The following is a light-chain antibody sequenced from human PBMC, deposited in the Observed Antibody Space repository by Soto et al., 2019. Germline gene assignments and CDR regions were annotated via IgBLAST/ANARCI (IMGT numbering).Light chain of an antibody. CDR3: QRTFSAPGT. J-gene: IGKJ1*01. CDR2: VTS. V-gene: IGKV1-39*01. CDR1: QNITKF. Sequence: DIQVTQSPSSLSASVGDRVSVTCRTSQNITKFLNWYQEKPGKAPKVLIYVTSNLENGVPSRFSGSGSGTHFTLSISSLQPEDFATYYCQRTFSAPGTFGPGTRVEVK.